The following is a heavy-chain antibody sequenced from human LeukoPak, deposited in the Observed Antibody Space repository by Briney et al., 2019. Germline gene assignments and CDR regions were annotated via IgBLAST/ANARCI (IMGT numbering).Heavy chain of an antibody. CDR1: GFTFSSFA. D-gene: IGHD2-2*01. CDR2: ISGSGTST. CDR3: AKDLVVAVMIGHHHFYGMDV. Sequence: GGSLRLSCAASGFTFSSFAMSWVRQPPGKGLEWVSGISGSGTSTYYGDSVKGRFSISRDNSKNTLYLQLNSLRAEDTAMYYCAKDLVVAVMIGHHHFYGMDVWGQGTTVTVSS. V-gene: IGHV3-23*01. J-gene: IGHJ6*02.